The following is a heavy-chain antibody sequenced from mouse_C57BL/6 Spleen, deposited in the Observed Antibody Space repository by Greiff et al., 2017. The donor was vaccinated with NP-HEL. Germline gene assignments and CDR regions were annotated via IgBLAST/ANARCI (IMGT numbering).Heavy chain of an antibody. V-gene: IGHV5-9-1*02. D-gene: IGHD4-1*01. CDR2: ISSGGDYI. CDR1: GFTFSSYA. J-gene: IGHJ2*01. CDR3: TREDNWDYFDY. Sequence: EVMLVESGEGLVKPGGSLKLSCAASGFTFSSYAMSWVRQTPEKRLEWVAYISSGGDYIYYADTVKGRFTISRDNARNTLYLQMSSLKSEDTAMYYCTREDNWDYFDYWGQGTTLTVSS.